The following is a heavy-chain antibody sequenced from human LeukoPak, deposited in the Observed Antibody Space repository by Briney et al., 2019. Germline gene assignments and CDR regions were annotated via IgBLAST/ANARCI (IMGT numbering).Heavy chain of an antibody. CDR2: INHSGST. D-gene: IGHD3-3*01. CDR1: GGSISSSSYY. CDR3: ARGKGPRRRFLEWLPQNWFDP. V-gene: IGHV4-39*07. J-gene: IGHJ5*02. Sequence: SETLSLTCTVSGGSISSSSYYWSWVRQPPGKGLEWIGEINHSGSTNYNPSLKSRVTISVDTSKNQFSLKLSSVTAADTAVYYCARGKGPRRRFLEWLPQNWFDPWGQGTLVTVSS.